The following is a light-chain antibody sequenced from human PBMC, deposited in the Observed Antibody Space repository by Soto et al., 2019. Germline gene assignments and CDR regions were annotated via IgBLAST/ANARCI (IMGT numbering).Light chain of an antibody. Sequence: IGLTQSPGTLSLSPGERATLSCRASQSVSSSYLAWYQQKPGQAPRLLIYGASSRATGIPDRFSGSGSGTDFTLTISRLEPEDFAVYYCQQYGSSQWTFGQGTKVDI. J-gene: IGKJ1*01. CDR3: QQYGSSQWT. CDR2: GAS. CDR1: QSVSSSY. V-gene: IGKV3-20*01.